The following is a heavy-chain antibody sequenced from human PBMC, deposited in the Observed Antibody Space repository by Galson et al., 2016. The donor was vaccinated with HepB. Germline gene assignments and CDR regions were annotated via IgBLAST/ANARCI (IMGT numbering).Heavy chain of an antibody. D-gene: IGHD3-16*01. CDR2: IYYSGST. Sequence: SETLSLTCTVSGGPISSRSYYWGWIRQPPGKGLEWIGSIYYSGSTYYNPSLKSRVTISVDTSKNQFSLKLSSVTVADTAAYYCAMPRRGGVSLDFWGQGTLVTVSS. CDR3: AMPRRGGVSLDF. J-gene: IGHJ4*02. V-gene: IGHV4-39*01. CDR1: GGPISSRSYY.